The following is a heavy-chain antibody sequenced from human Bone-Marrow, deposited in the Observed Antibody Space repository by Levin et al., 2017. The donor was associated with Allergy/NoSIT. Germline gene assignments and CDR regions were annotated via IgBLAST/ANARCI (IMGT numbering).Heavy chain of an antibody. CDR2: ISSSGISI. D-gene: IGHD2-21*02. CDR1: GFSMRDYL. J-gene: IGHJ3*01. V-gene: IGHV3-11*01. Sequence: GGSLRLSCEASGFSMRDYLMTWIRQAPGKGFEWISYISSSGISIYSADSVRGRFSISRDIATNSLYLQMTGLRVDDTAVYYCARDVTDTSASYAFDVWGPGTVVTVSS. CDR3: ARDVTDTSASYAFDV.